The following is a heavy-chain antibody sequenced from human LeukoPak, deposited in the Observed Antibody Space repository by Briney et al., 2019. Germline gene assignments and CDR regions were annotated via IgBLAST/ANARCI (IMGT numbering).Heavy chain of an antibody. CDR3: ARDYYDSSGPYCYYYGMDV. CDR2: IYYSGST. J-gene: IGHJ6*02. CDR1: GGSISSYY. D-gene: IGHD3-22*01. V-gene: IGHV4-59*01. Sequence: PSETLSLTCTVYGGSISSYYWSWIRQPPGKGLEWIGYIYYSGSTNYNPSLKSRVTISVDTSKNQFSLKLSSVTAADTAVYYCARDYYDSSGPYCYYYGMDVWGQGTTVTVSS.